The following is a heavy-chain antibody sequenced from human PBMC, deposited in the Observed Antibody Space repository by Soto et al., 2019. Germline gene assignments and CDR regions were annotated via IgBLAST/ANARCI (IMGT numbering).Heavy chain of an antibody. D-gene: IGHD3-16*02. Sequence: QVQLQESGPGLVKPSQTLSLTCTVSGGYISSGGYYWSWIHQHPGKGLEWIGYIYYSGGTYYNPSRRIRVTISVDTSKNQFSLKLSSVTAADTAVYYCARDLRPLSAFDIWGQGTMVTVSS. CDR3: ARDLRPLSAFDI. J-gene: IGHJ3*02. CDR2: IYYSGGT. V-gene: IGHV4-31*03. CDR1: GGYISSGGYY.